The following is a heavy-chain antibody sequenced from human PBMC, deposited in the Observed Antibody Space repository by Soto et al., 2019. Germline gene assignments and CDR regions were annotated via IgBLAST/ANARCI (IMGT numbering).Heavy chain of an antibody. J-gene: IGHJ5*02. V-gene: IGHV4-59*01. CDR2: IYYSGST. Sequence: PSETLSLTCTVSGGSISSYYWSWIRQPPGKGLEWIGYIYYSGSTNYNPSLKSRVTISVDTSKNQFPLKLSSVTAADTAVYYCAKQVPRGSSSSGWFDPWGQGILVTVSS. CDR3: AKQVPRGSSSSGWFDP. D-gene: IGHD6-6*01. CDR1: GGSISSYY.